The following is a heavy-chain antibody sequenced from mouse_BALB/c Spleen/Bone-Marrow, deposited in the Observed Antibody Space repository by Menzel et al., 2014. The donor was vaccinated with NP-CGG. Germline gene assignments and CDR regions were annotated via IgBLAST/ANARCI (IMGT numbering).Heavy chain of an antibody. V-gene: IGHV1-80*01. J-gene: IGHJ2*01. CDR1: GYVFSTYW. CDR2: IYPGDGDT. Sequence: QVTLNESGAELVRPGSSVKISCKSSGYVFSTYWINWVKQGPGQGLEWIGQIYPGDGDTDFNGKFKDKATLTADESSNTAYMQLSSLTSEDSAVYFCARGGISVDYWGQGTTLTVSS. CDR3: ARGGISVDY.